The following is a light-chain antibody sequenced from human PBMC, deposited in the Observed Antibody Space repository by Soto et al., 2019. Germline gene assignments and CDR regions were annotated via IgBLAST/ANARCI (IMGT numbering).Light chain of an antibody. Sequence: DIQMTQANSILSASVGNSVNITCRASQSISSYLNWYQQKPGKAPKLLIYAASSLQSGVPSRFSGSVSGTDFTLTISSLQPEDFATYYCQQSYSTPRTFGQGTKVDIK. CDR1: QSISSY. CDR2: AAS. V-gene: IGKV1-39*01. J-gene: IGKJ1*01. CDR3: QQSYSTPRT.